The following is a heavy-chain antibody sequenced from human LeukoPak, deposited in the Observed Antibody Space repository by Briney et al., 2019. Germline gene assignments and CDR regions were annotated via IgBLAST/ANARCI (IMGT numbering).Heavy chain of an antibody. CDR3: VRERYEIFGDYEYYYYGMDV. CDR1: SGSFSGYY. J-gene: IGHJ6*02. Sequence: KTSETLSLTCTVNSGSFSGYYWSWIRQPPGKGLEWLGEFDHRGSTKYNASLGSRVSISVDTPKNEFSLKLTSVTAADTAVYYRVRERYEIFGDYEYYYYGMDVWGPGTTVTVSS. CDR2: FDHRGST. D-gene: IGHD4-17*01. V-gene: IGHV4-34*01.